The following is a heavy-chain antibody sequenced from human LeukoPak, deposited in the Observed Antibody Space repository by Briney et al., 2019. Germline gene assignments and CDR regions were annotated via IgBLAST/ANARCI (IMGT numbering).Heavy chain of an antibody. CDR1: GFTFRDYY. CDR2: ISRSGSII. Sequence: GGSLRLSCAASGFTFRDYYMSWIRQAPGKGLEWVSYISRSGSIIYYADSVRGRFTISRDNAENSLYLQMNSLRVEETAVYYCARSGYYDVLTGRAYYYMGVWGKGTTVTVSS. V-gene: IGHV3-11*04. J-gene: IGHJ6*03. D-gene: IGHD3-9*01. CDR3: ARSGYYDVLTGRAYYYMGV.